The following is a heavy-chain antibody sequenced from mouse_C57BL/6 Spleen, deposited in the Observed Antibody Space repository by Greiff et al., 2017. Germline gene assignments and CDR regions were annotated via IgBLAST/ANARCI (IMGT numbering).Heavy chain of an antibody. CDR2: ISSGGDYI. D-gene: IGHD2-3*01. V-gene: IGHV5-9-1*02. J-gene: IGHJ3*01. CDR3: TRDGPLWDGYPGLAY. CDR1: GFTFSSYA. Sequence: EVKLVESGEGLVKPGGSLKLSCAASGFTFSSYAMSWVRQTPEKRLEWVAYISSGGDYIYYADTVKGRFTISRDNARNTLYLQMSSLKSEDTAMYYCTRDGPLWDGYPGLAYWGQGTLVTVSA.